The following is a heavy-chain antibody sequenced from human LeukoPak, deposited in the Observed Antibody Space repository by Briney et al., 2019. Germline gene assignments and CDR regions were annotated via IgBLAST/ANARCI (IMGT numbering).Heavy chain of an antibody. CDR2: IKSDGSNI. V-gene: IGHV3-74*01. J-gene: IGHJ4*02. CDR3: TRDLSGHYSIDY. CDR1: GFTFSTYW. Sequence: GGSLRLSCAASGFTFSTYWMHWVRQAPGKGLVWVSRIKSDGSNILYGDSVKGRFTISRDNAKNTLYLQVNSLRPEDTAVYYCTRDLSGHYSIDYWGQGTLVTVSS. D-gene: IGHD3-22*01.